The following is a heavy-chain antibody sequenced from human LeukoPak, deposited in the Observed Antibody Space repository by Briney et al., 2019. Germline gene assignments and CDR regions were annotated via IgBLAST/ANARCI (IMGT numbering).Heavy chain of an antibody. J-gene: IGHJ6*02. CDR1: GFTFSSYW. V-gene: IGHV3-7*03. CDR2: IKQDGSEK. Sequence: GGSLRLSCAASGFTFSSYWMSWVRQAPGKGLEWVANIKQDGSEKYYVDSVKGRFTISRDNAKNSLYLQMNSLRAEDTAVYYCASAGPSSTNGVYSLFSNSYYYYGMDVWGQGTTVTVSS. D-gene: IGHD2-8*01. CDR3: ASAGPSSTNGVYSLFSNSYYYYGMDV.